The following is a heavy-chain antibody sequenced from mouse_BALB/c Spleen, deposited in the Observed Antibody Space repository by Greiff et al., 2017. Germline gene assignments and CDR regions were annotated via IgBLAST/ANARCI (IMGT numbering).Heavy chain of an antibody. J-gene: IGHJ4*01. D-gene: IGHD2-1*01. CDR3: ARREGNYDDYAMDY. CDR2: INPSSGYT. CDR1: GYTFTSYS. V-gene: IGHV1-4*02. Sequence: QVQLQQSAAELARPGASVKMSCKASGYTFTSYSMHWVKQRPGQGLEWIGYINPSSGYTEYNQKFKDKTTLTADKSSSTAYMQLSSLTSEDSAVYYCARREGNYDDYAMDYWGQGTSVTVSS.